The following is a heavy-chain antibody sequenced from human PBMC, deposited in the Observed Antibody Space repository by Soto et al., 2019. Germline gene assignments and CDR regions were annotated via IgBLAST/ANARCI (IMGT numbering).Heavy chain of an antibody. D-gene: IGHD2-2*01. CDR1: GGTFSRYS. CDR2: IIPIFGIP. J-gene: IGHJ6*02. Sequence: QVQLVQSGAEVKKPGSSVKVSCKASGGTFSRYSITWVRQAPGHGLEWIGRIIPIFGIPTYAQKFQGRVTFPEEESTSTAYMELSSLRSDDTAVYYCAREDRDRETGLVPAAIDGMDVWGQGTTVTVSS. CDR3: AREDRDRETGLVPAAIDGMDV. V-gene: IGHV1-69*08.